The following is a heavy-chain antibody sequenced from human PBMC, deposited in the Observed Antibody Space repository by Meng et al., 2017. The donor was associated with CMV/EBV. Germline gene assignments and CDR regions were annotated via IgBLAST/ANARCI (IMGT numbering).Heavy chain of an antibody. CDR1: GGTFSSYA. J-gene: IGHJ4*02. CDR3: ARGSGAGTTWSYFDY. CDR2: IIPIFGTA. Sequence: QAPLGRSGAGVKKPGSSVKVSCKASGGTFSSYAISWVRQAPGQGLEWMGGIIPIFGTANYAQKFQGRVTITADESTSTAYMELSSLRSEDTAVYYCARGSGAGTTWSYFDYWGQGTLVTVSS. D-gene: IGHD1-7*01. V-gene: IGHV1-69*12.